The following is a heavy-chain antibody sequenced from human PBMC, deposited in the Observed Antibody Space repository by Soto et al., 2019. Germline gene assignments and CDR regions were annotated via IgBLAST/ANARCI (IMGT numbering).Heavy chain of an antibody. Sequence: QVQLQVSGLGLVKPSETLSLTCTVSGDSISAYSWSWVRQPPGKGLEWIGNIHYNGNTKYSPSLKSRVTMSVDTSKNHFSLRLISVTAADTAIYFCAREGNLGRWLQPLDFWGQGTLVTVSS. V-gene: IGHV4-59*01. CDR3: AREGNLGRWLQPLDF. J-gene: IGHJ4*02. D-gene: IGHD5-12*01. CDR1: GDSISAYS. CDR2: IHYNGNT.